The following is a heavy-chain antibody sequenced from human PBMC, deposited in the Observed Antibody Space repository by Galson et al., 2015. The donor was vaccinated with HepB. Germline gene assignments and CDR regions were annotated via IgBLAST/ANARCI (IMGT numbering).Heavy chain of an antibody. CDR1: GYTFTSYA. D-gene: IGHD2-2*01. V-gene: IGHV1-3*01. CDR2: INAGNGNT. CDR3: ARGVVPAAASLYYYGMDV. J-gene: IGHJ6*02. Sequence: SVKVSCKASGYTFTSYAMHWVRQAPGQRLEWMGWINAGNGNTKYSQKFQGRVTITRDTSASTAYMELSSLRSEDTAVYYCARGVVPAAASLYYYGMDVWGQGTTVTVSS.